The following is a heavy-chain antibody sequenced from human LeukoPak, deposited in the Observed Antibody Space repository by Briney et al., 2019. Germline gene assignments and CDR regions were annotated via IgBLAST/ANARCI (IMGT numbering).Heavy chain of an antibody. V-gene: IGHV3-23*01. CDR2: IYGGVGTT. Sequence: PAGSLTLSCAASGCTFSRYARTWVRQAPGKGLEWVAAIYGGVGTTYYADFVKGRTTFVRDNSKNTVYLQVNSLRADDTAVFYCATSMVRGLLPYYYYAMDVWGQGTTVTVSS. D-gene: IGHD3-10*01. J-gene: IGHJ6*02. CDR3: ATSMVRGLLPYYYYAMDV. CDR1: GCTFSRYA.